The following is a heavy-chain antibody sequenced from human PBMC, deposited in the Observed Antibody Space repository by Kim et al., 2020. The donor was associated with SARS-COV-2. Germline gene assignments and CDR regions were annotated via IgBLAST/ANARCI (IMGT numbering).Heavy chain of an antibody. J-gene: IGHJ5*02. Sequence: GGSLRLSCAASGFTFSGYAMNWVRQAPGKGLEWVSGISGHGGRICYADSVKGRFTISRDNSKNSLYLQMNSLRAEDTAVYYCAKGGWGTYYEYWSGCSNVNSFDPWGQGSLVTVSS. CDR3: AKGGWGTYYEYWSGCSNVNSFDP. CDR1: GFTFSGYA. V-gene: IGHV3-9*01. CDR2: ISGHGGRI. D-gene: IGHD3-3*01.